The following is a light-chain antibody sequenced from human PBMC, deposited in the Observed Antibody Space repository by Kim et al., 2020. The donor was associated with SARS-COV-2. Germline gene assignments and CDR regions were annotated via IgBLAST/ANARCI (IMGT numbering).Light chain of an antibody. J-gene: IGKJ1*01. CDR2: GAS. CDR3: QQYKTYWT. CDR1: QSISSW. Sequence: DIQMTKSPSTLSASVGDRVTITCRASQSISSWLAWYQQKPGKAPKLLVSGASSLESGVPSRFSGSGSGTEFTLTISSLQPDDFATYYCQQYKTYWTFGQGTKVDIK. V-gene: IGKV1-5*01.